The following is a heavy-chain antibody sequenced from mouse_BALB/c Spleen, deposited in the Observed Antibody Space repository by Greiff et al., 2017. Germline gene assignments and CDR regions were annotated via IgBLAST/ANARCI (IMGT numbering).Heavy chain of an antibody. CDR3: ARSDGSDDFDY. CDR1: GFTFSSFG. J-gene: IGHJ2*01. D-gene: IGHD1-1*01. CDR2: ISSGSSTI. V-gene: IGHV5-17*02. Sequence: EVKVEESGGGLVQPGGSRKLSCAASGFTFSSFGMHWVRQAPEKGLEWVAYISSGSSTIYYADTVKGRFTISRDNPKNTLFLQMTSLRSEDTAMYYCARSDGSDDFDYWGQGTTLTVSS.